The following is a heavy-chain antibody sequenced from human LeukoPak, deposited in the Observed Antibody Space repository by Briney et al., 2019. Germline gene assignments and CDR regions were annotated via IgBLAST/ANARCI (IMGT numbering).Heavy chain of an antibody. V-gene: IGHV4-34*01. J-gene: IGHJ6*03. CDR1: GGSFSGYY. CDR2: INHSGST. D-gene: IGHD6-13*01. Sequence: SETLSLTCAVYGGSFSGYYWSWIRQPPGKGLEWIGEINHSGSTNYNPSLKSRVTISVDTSKNQFSLKLSSVTAADTAVYYCARPQLVGNYYYYYMDVWGKGTTVTISS. CDR3: ARPQLVGNYYYYYMDV.